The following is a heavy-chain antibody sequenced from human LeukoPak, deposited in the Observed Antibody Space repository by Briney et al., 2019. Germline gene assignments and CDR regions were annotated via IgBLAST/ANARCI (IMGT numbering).Heavy chain of an antibody. J-gene: IGHJ6*02. V-gene: IGHV1-2*02. CDR3: ARDSSTWGNYGMDV. Sequence: GASVKVSCKVSGYTLTGYYMHWVRQAPGQGLEWMGWINPNSGGTNYAQKFQGRVTMTRDTSISTAYMELSRLRSDDTAVYYCARDSSTWGNYGMDVWGQGTTVTVSS. D-gene: IGHD6-13*01. CDR1: GYTLTGYY. CDR2: INPNSGGT.